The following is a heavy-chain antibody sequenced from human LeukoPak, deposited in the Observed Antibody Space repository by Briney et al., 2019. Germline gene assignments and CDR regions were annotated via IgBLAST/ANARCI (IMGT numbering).Heavy chain of an antibody. CDR2: ISGSGGST. D-gene: IGHD4-17*01. J-gene: IGHJ3*02. CDR1: GFTFSSYS. CDR3: AKDQRARLRGERAFDI. V-gene: IGHV3-23*01. Sequence: AGGSLRLSCAASGFTFSSYSMNWVRQAPGKGLEWVSAISGSGGSTYYADSVKGRFTISRDNSKNTLYLQMNSLRAEDTAVYYCAKDQRARLRGERAFDIWGQGTMVTVSS.